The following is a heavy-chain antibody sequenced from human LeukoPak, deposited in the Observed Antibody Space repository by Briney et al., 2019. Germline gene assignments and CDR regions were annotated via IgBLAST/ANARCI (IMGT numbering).Heavy chain of an antibody. CDR2: ISSSSSYI. CDR1: GFTFSSYS. CDR3: AKDQKLQPFHY. J-gene: IGHJ4*02. D-gene: IGHD2-15*01. V-gene: IGHV3-21*01. Sequence: GGSLRLSCAASGFTFSSYSMNWVRQAPGKGLEWVSSISSSSSYIYYADSVKGRFTVSRDNSKNTLYLQMNSLRPEDTSVYYCAKDQKLQPFHYWGQGTLVTVSS.